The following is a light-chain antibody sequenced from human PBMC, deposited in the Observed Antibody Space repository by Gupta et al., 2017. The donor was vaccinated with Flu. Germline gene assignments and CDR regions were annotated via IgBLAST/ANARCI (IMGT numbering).Light chain of an antibody. V-gene: IGKV1-12*01. CDR2: ATS. CDR1: QSISGW. CDR3: QQAKTFPPRS. Sequence: DIQMTQSLYFVSASVGDRVSSNCRASQSISGWLSWYQQKSGEAPKLLIFATSSLQTGVPSGFRGSGSGTDFTLTITNLQPEDFATYYCQQAKTFPPRSFGQGTKVEIK. J-gene: IGKJ2*03.